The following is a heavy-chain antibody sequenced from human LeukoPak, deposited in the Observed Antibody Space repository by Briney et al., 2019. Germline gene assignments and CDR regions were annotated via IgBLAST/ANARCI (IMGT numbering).Heavy chain of an antibody. D-gene: IGHD3-22*01. CDR3: AKESSYYDSIILSGNY. V-gene: IGHV3-30*02. CDR1: GFTFSSYG. J-gene: IGHJ4*02. CDR2: IRYDGSNK. Sequence: PGGSLRLSCAASGFTFSSYGMHWVRQAPGKGLEWVAFIRYDGSNKYYADSVKGRFTISRDNSKNTLYLQMNSLRAEDTAVYYCAKESSYYDSIILSGNYWGQGTLVTVSS.